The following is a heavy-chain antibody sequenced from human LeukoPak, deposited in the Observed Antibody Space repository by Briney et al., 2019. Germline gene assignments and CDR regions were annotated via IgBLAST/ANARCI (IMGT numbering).Heavy chain of an antibody. Sequence: GESLKISCKGSGYSFTSYWIGWVRQMPGKGLEWMGIIYPGDSDTRYSPSFQGQVTISADKSISTAYLQWSSLKASDTAMYYCARAPSCSSTSCLFDPWGQGTLVTVSS. CDR3: ARAPSCSSTSCLFDP. D-gene: IGHD2-2*01. CDR2: IYPGDSDT. V-gene: IGHV5-51*01. J-gene: IGHJ5*02. CDR1: GYSFTSYW.